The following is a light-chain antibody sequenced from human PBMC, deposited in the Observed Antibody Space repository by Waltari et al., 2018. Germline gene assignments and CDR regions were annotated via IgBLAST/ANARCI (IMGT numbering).Light chain of an antibody. Sequence: LSVSLGERATINCKSSQSVLYRANSKNYVAWYQLKSGQPPKLLISWASTRESGVPDRFSGSGSGTSFTLTISSLQAEDVAVYYCQQYYDTPWTFGQGTKVEI. J-gene: IGKJ1*01. CDR2: WAS. V-gene: IGKV4-1*01. CDR1: QSVLYRANSKNY. CDR3: QQYYDTPWT.